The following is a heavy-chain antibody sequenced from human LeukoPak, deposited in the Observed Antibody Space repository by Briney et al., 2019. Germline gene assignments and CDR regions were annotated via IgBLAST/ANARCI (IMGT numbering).Heavy chain of an antibody. J-gene: IGHJ4*02. CDR3: ARSPDYDSTGYDY. Sequence: SETLSLTCTVSSGSISSGSLYWNWIRQPAGKRLEWIGRIYTSGSTNYSPSLKSRVTISVDTSKNHFSLKLSSVTAAVTAVYYCARSPDYDSTGYDYWAQGTLVTVSS. D-gene: IGHD3-22*01. CDR2: IYTSGST. V-gene: IGHV4-61*02. CDR1: SGSISSGSLY.